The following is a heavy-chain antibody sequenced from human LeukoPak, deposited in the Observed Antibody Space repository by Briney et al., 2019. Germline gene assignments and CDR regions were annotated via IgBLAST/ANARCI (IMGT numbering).Heavy chain of an antibody. Sequence: SETLSLTCTVSGGSTSSGDYYWSWIRQPPGKGLEWIGYIYYSGSTYYNPSLKSRVTISVDTSKNQFSLKLSSVTAADTAVYYCAIGRRMDTAMVEGYYFDYWGQGTLVTVSS. CDR2: IYYSGST. J-gene: IGHJ4*02. CDR1: GGSTSSGDYY. CDR3: AIGRRMDTAMVEGYYFDY. D-gene: IGHD5-18*01. V-gene: IGHV4-30-4*01.